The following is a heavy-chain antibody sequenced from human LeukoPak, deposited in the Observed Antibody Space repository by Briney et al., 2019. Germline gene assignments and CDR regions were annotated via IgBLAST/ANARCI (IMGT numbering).Heavy chain of an antibody. V-gene: IGHV3-30*18. CDR1: GFTVSSNY. CDR3: AKDDGYNTY. D-gene: IGHD5-24*01. J-gene: IGHJ4*02. CDR2: ISYDGSNK. Sequence: GGSLRLSCAASGFTVSSNYMSWVRQAPGKGLEWVAVISYDGSNKYYADSVKGRFTISRDNSKNTLYLQMNSLRAEDTAVYYCAKDDGYNTYWGQGTLVTVSS.